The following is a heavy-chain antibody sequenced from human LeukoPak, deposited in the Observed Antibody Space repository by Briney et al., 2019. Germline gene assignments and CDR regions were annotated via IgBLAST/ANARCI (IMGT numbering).Heavy chain of an antibody. CDR1: GFTFSSAW. Sequence: GGSLRLSCAASGFTFSSAWMSWVRQAPGKGLEWVGRIKSKTDGGTTDYAAPVKGRFTISRDDSKNTLYLQMNSLKTEDTAVYYCTTETPARGDGYWGQGTLVTVSS. J-gene: IGHJ4*02. V-gene: IGHV3-15*01. D-gene: IGHD2-21*01. CDR3: TTETPARGDGY. CDR2: IKSKTDGGTT.